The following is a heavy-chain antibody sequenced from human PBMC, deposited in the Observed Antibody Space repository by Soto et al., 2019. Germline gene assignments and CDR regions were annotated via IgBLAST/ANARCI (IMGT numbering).Heavy chain of an antibody. Sequence: EVQLLESGGGLVQPGGSLRLSCAASGFTFSNYAVTWVRQAPGKGLEWVSTISGSGGSTYYADSVKARFTISRDNSKNTLYLQMNSLRAEDTAVYYCAKDQGSSWYEIDSWGQGTLVTVSS. J-gene: IGHJ4*02. CDR1: GFTFSNYA. V-gene: IGHV3-23*01. CDR3: AKDQGSSWYEIDS. D-gene: IGHD6-13*01. CDR2: ISGSGGST.